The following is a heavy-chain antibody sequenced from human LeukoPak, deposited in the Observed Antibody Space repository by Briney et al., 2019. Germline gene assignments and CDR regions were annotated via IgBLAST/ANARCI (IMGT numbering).Heavy chain of an antibody. CDR1: GYTFISYC. D-gene: IGHD3-3*01. V-gene: IGHV1-18*01. J-gene: IGHJ4*02. Sequence: AVKVSCQASGYTFISYCISWVRQARGQGLEWMGWISAYNGNTNYAQKLQGRVTMTADTSTSTAYMELRSLRSDDTAVYYCARVDYTETQIQTPFDYWGQGTLVTVSS. CDR3: ARVDYTETQIQTPFDY. CDR2: ISAYNGNT.